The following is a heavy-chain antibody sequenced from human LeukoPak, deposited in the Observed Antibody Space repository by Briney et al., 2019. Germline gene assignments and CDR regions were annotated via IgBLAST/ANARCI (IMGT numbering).Heavy chain of an antibody. V-gene: IGHV4-59*12. CDR2: IYYSGST. Sequence: SETLSLTCTVSGGSISSYYWSWIRQPPGKGLEWIGYIYYSGSTNYNPSLKSRVTISVDTSKNQFSLKLSSVTAADAAVYYCAGSGYDDKFDYWGQGTLVTVSS. D-gene: IGHD5-12*01. J-gene: IGHJ4*02. CDR1: GGSISSYY. CDR3: AGSGYDDKFDY.